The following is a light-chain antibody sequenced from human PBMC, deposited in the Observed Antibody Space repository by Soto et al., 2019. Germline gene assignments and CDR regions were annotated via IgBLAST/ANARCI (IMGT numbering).Light chain of an antibody. CDR3: LQDINYPWT. CDR1: QTISTY. Sequence: IQMTQSPSSLSASLGDRVTITCRASQTISTYLNWYQQRPGKPPKVLIYGASNLQSGVPPRFSGSGSGTDFTLAISSLQPEDSATYYCLQDINYPWTFGQGTKVEIK. CDR2: GAS. V-gene: IGKV1-6*01. J-gene: IGKJ1*01.